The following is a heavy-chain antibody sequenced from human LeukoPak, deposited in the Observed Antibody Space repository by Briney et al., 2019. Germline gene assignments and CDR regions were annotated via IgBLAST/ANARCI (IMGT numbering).Heavy chain of an antibody. CDR2: TNPSGGST. J-gene: IGHJ6*03. V-gene: IGHV1-46*01. D-gene: IGHD3-16*01. Sequence: ASVKVSCKASGYTFTGYYMHWVRQAPGQGLEWMGITNPSGGSTSYAQKFQGRVTMTRDMSTSTVYMELSSLRSEDTAVYYCARDGGVGPLGYYYYYYMDVWGKGTTVTVSS. CDR1: GYTFTGYY. CDR3: ARDGGVGPLGYYYYYYMDV.